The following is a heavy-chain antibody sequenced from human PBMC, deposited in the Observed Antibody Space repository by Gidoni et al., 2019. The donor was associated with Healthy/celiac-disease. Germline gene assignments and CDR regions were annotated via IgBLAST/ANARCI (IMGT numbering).Heavy chain of an antibody. CDR3: AKDSSSGRSFDY. J-gene: IGHJ4*02. CDR1: GFTFDDYA. Sequence: EVQLVESGGGLVQPGRSLRLSCAASGFTFDDYAMHWVRQAPGKCLEWVSGISWNSGSIGYADSVKGRFTISRDNAKNSLYLQMNSLRAEDTALYYCAKDSSSGRSFDYWGQGTLVTVSS. V-gene: IGHV3-9*01. D-gene: IGHD3-10*01. CDR2: ISWNSGSI.